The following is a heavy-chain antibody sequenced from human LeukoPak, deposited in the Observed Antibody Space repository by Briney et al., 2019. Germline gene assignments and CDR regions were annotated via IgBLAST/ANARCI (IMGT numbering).Heavy chain of an antibody. J-gene: IGHJ4*02. V-gene: IGHV4-39*07. D-gene: IGHD6-19*01. CDR3: ASGGGWVFNN. CDR2: IYYSGST. CDR1: GGSISRTNYY. Sequence: PSETLSLTCAVSGGSISRTNYYWGWIRQSPGKGLEWIGIIYYSGSTDYNPSLRSRVTISIDTSKNQFSLNLRSVTAADTAVYYCASGGGWVFNNWGQGTLVTVSS.